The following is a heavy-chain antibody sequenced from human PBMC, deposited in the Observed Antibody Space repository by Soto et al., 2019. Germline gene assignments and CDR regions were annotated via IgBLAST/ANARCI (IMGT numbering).Heavy chain of an antibody. D-gene: IGHD4-17*01. CDR2: IDGSGSHT. Sequence: GGSLRLSCAASGFTFSSYAMSWVRQAPGKGLEWVSAIDGSGSHTYYADSVKGRVTISRDNSRNTLFLQMSALRAEDTATYYCAKGLYHYGNRRLNWFDPWGQGTLVTVSS. J-gene: IGHJ5*02. CDR3: AKGLYHYGNRRLNWFDP. CDR1: GFTFSSYA. V-gene: IGHV3-23*05.